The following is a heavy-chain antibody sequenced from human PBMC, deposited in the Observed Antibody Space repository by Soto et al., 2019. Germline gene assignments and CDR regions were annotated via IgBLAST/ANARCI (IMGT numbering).Heavy chain of an antibody. CDR3: AREAATLQTSYYYFDY. D-gene: IGHD2-2*01. J-gene: IGHJ4*02. CDR1: GFTFSTYA. V-gene: IGHV3-30*14. Sequence: GGSLRLSCAASGFTFSTYAMHWVRQAPGKGLEWVAVISNDGTNKYYADSVKGRFTISRDNSKNTLYLQMNSLRGDDTAIYYCAREAATLQTSYYYFDYWGQGTLVTVSS. CDR2: ISNDGTNK.